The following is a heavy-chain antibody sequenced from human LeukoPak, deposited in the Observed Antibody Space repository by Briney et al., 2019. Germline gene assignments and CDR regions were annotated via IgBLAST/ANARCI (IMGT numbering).Heavy chain of an antibody. D-gene: IGHD4-17*01. CDR2: ISYDGSNK. CDR3: AKPGDAGFYWYFDL. V-gene: IGHV3-30*18. Sequence: GRSLRLSCAASGFTFSSYGMHWVRQAPGKGLEWVAVISYDGSNKYYADSVKGRFTISRDNSKNTLYLQMNSLRAEDTAVYYCAKPGDAGFYWYFDLWGRGTLVTVSS. J-gene: IGHJ2*01. CDR1: GFTFSSYG.